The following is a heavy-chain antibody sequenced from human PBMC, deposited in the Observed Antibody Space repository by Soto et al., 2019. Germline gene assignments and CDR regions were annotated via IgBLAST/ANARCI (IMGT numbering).Heavy chain of an antibody. V-gene: IGHV3-23*01. D-gene: IGHD3-10*01. CDR3: AKDEGPPPYYGSGSRDYYYYYYMDV. CDR2: ISGSGGST. Sequence: GGSLRLSCAASGFTFSSYAMSWVRQAPGKGLEWVSAISGSGGSTYYADSVKGRFTISRDNSKNTLYLQMNSLRAEDTAVYYCAKDEGPPPYYGSGSRDYYYYYYMDVWGKGTTVTVSS. CDR1: GFTFSSYA. J-gene: IGHJ6*03.